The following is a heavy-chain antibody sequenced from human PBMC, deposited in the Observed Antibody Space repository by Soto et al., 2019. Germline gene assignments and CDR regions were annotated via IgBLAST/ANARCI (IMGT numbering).Heavy chain of an antibody. CDR2: ISSSSSYT. V-gene: IGHV3-11*06. CDR3: ARDPHYFYDSTGYYDY. CDR1: GFTFSDYY. D-gene: IGHD3-22*01. Sequence: PGGSLRLSCAASGFTFSDYYMGWICQAPGKGLEWVSYISSSSSYTNYADSVKGRFTISRDNAKNSLYLQMNSLRAEDTAVYYSARDPHYFYDSTGYYDYWGQGTLVTVSS. J-gene: IGHJ4*02.